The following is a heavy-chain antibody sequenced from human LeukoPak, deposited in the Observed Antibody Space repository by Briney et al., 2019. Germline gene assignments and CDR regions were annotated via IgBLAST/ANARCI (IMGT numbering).Heavy chain of an antibody. CDR3: ARDLGSSWSPGV. Sequence: GGSLRLSCITSGFTFSNYGFHWVRQAPGKGLEWTAAIWYDGSNQYYPDSVKGRFTISRDNSKNTIYLQMNSLRIEDTAMYYCARDLGSSWSPGVWGQGTMVSVSS. J-gene: IGHJ3*01. D-gene: IGHD6-13*01. V-gene: IGHV3-33*01. CDR1: GFTFSNYG. CDR2: IWYDGSNQ.